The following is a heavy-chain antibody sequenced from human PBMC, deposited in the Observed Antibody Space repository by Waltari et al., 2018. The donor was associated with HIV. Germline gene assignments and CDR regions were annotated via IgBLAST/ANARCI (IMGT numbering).Heavy chain of an antibody. V-gene: IGHV3-11*01. J-gene: IGHJ4*02. Sequence: QVQLVESGGGLVNPGGSLRLSCETSRFTFSDSYTTWIRQAPGKGLEWVSYIRSDTDTIYYADSVKGRFTISRDNAKNSLYLQMNRLSVEDTAVYYCARLKYSSGFFDYWGQGALVTVSS. CDR2: IRSDTDTI. CDR1: RFTFSDSY. CDR3: ARLKYSSGFFDY. D-gene: IGHD6-19*01.